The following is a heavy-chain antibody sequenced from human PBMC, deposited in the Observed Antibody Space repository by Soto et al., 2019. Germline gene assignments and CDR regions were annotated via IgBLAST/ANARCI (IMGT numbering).Heavy chain of an antibody. CDR3: ARDLRNSGYDYYFDY. CDR2: IIPIFGTA. Sequence: SVKVSCKASGGSFSSYAISWVRQAPGQGLEWMGGIIPIFGTANYAQKFQGRVTITADESTSTAYMELSSLRSEDTAVYYCARDLRNSGYDYYFDYWGQGTLVTVSS. V-gene: IGHV1-69*13. J-gene: IGHJ4*02. D-gene: IGHD5-12*01. CDR1: GGSFSSYA.